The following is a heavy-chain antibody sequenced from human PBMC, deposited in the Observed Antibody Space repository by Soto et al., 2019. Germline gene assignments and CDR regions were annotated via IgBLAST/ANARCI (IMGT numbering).Heavy chain of an antibody. Sequence: EVQLLESGGGLVQPGGSLRISCAASGFTFSNYAMSWVRQAPGKGLEWVSAISGFTTYYVDSVKGRFTISRDNSKNTLYLQMNSLRAEDTAVYYCARDGRITSPGTSAEYFQYWGQGTLVTVSS. CDR1: GFTFSNYA. CDR2: ISGFTT. J-gene: IGHJ1*01. D-gene: IGHD1-20*01. V-gene: IGHV3-23*01. CDR3: ARDGRITSPGTSAEYFQY.